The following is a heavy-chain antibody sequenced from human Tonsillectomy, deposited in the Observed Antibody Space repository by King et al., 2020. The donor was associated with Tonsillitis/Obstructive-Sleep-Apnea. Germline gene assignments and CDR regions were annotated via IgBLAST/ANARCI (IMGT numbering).Heavy chain of an antibody. CDR3: ARARSSGDYIWGSYRILDY. V-gene: IGHV4-34*01. CDR2: IHHSGST. D-gene: IGHD3-16*02. CDR1: GESFSGYY. J-gene: IGHJ4*02. Sequence: VQLQQWGAGLLKPSETLSLTCAVYGESFSGYYWNWIRQPPGKGLEWIGEIHHSGSTNYNPSLKSRVTMSVDTSKNQFSLKLSSVTAADTAVYYCARARSSGDYIWGSYRILDYWGQGTLVTVSS.